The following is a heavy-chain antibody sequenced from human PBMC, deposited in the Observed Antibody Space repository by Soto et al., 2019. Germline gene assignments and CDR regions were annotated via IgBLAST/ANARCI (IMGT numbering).Heavy chain of an antibody. CDR2: IYYSGST. CDR1: GGSISSGDYY. J-gene: IGHJ4*02. Sequence: SETLSLTCTVSGGSISSGDYYWSWIRQPPGKGLEWIGYIYYSGSTYYNPSLKSRVTISVDTSKNQFSLKLSSVTAADTAVYHCARGREVTSPLGWVYWGQGTLVTVSS. D-gene: IGHD4-17*01. V-gene: IGHV4-30-4*01. CDR3: ARGREVTSPLGWVY.